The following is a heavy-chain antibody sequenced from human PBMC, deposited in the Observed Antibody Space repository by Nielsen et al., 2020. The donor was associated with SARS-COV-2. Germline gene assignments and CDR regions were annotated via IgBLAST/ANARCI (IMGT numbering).Heavy chain of an antibody. V-gene: IGHV3-74*01. J-gene: IGHJ6*02. CDR3: AREGDVLLIVLDV. CDR1: GFTFSSYW. CDR2: INSDGSST. D-gene: IGHD3-10*01. Sequence: GGSLRLSCAASGFTFSSYWMHWVRQAPGKGLVWVSRINSDGSSTSYADSVKGRFTISRDNAKNTLYLQMNSLRVEDTAVYYCAREGDVLLIVLDVWGQGTTVTVSS.